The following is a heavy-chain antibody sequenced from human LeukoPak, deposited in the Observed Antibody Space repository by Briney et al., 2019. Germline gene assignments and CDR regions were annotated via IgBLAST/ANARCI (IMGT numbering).Heavy chain of an antibody. Sequence: PSETLSLTCTVSGGSISSHIYYWGWICQPPGKGLEWIGNIYYRGNTYYNPSLKSRVTISVDTSKNQFSLKLNSVTAADTAVYYCARRSITGTTVEYWGQGTLVTVAS. CDR2: IYYRGNT. CDR1: GGSISSHIYY. V-gene: IGHV4-39*01. J-gene: IGHJ4*02. CDR3: ARRSITGTTVEY. D-gene: IGHD1-20*01.